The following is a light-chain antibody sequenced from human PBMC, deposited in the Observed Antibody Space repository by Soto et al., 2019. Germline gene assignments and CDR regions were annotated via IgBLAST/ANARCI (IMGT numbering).Light chain of an antibody. V-gene: IGLV1-44*01. Sequence: QSVLTQPPSASGTPGQRVTISCSGSSSNIGSNTVNWYQQRPGTAPKLLISSNNQRPSGVPDRFSGSKSGTSASLAISGLQSEDEADYYCAAWDGSLIGHVFGTGTKLTVL. CDR1: SSNIGSNT. J-gene: IGLJ1*01. CDR3: AAWDGSLIGHV. CDR2: SNN.